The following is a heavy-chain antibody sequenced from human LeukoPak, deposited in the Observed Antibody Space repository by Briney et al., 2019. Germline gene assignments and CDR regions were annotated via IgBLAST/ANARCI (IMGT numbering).Heavy chain of an antibody. CDR1: GFTFSSYV. V-gene: IGHV3-30*04. J-gene: IGHJ4*02. Sequence: PSGGSLRLSCAASGFTFSSYVMHWVRQAPGKGLEWVAIISYDGSNEYYADSVKGRFTISRDNSKNTLYLQMNSLRAADTAVYYCARQHDYGDYDYWGQGTLVTVSS. D-gene: IGHD4-17*01. CDR3: ARQHDYGDYDY. CDR2: ISYDGSNE.